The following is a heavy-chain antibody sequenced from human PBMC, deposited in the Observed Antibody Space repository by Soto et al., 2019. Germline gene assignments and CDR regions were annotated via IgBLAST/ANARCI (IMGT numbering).Heavy chain of an antibody. J-gene: IGHJ6*03. V-gene: IGHV1-69*02. D-gene: IGHD3-3*01. CDR3: ARPSYYDFWSGYPPDYYYYMDV. CDR2: IIPILGIA. Sequence: SVKVSCKASGGTFSSYTISWVRQAPGQGLEWMGRIIPILGIANYAQKFQGRVTITADKSTSTAYMELSSLRSEDTAVYYCARPSYYDFWSGYPPDYYYYMDVWGKGTTVTVSS. CDR1: GGTFSSYT.